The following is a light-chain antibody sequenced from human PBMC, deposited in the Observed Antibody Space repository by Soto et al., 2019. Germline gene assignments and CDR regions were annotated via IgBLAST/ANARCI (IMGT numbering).Light chain of an antibody. V-gene: IGLV2-11*01. CDR1: ASDVGGYSY. CDR2: DVS. CDR3: CSYAGSYTFV. J-gene: IGLJ1*01. Sequence: QSVLTHPRSVSGSPGQSFTISCTGTASDVGGYSYVSWYQQHPGKVPKLIIYDVSKWPSGVPDRFSGSKSGNTASLTISGLQAEDEGDYYCCSYAGSYTFVFGTGTKVTVL.